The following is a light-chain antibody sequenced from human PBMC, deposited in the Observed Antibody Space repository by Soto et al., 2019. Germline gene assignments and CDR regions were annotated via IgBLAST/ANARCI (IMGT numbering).Light chain of an antibody. CDR3: KQNYNSPFT. Sequence: IQMTQSPSSLSAPVGLRRTIACRATENINKYVSWYQHQPGKAPILLIYSASNLQGGVKSRFSGSGSGTHFTLPISSMQPEDFATYYCKQNYNSPFTFGQGTKVDI. J-gene: IGKJ3*01. V-gene: IGKV1-39*01. CDR1: ENINKY. CDR2: SAS.